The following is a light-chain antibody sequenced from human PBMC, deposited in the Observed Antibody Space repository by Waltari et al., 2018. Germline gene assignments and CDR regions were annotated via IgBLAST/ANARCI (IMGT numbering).Light chain of an antibody. Sequence: QSVLTQPPSASGTPGQRVTISCSGSSSNIGSNYVYWYQQLPGTAPNLLIYRNNQRPSGVRDRFAGSKSGTSASLAISGLRSEDEADYYCAAWDDSLSGYVFGTGTKVTVL. CDR1: SSNIGSNY. V-gene: IGLV1-47*01. J-gene: IGLJ1*01. CDR2: RNN. CDR3: AAWDDSLSGYV.